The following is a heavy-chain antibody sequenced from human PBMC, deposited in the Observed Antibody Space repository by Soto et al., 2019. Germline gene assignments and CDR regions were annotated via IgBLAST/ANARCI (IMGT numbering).Heavy chain of an antibody. V-gene: IGHV4-31*03. D-gene: IGHD3-10*01. CDR2: IYYSGST. CDR3: ARRYIWSRGSED. Sequence: QVQLQESGPGLVKPSQTLSLTCTVSGGSISSGGYYWRWLRQHPGKVLEWIGYIYYSGSTYYNPSLKSRVTISVDTSKHQFARKLSSVTAADTAVYYCARRYIWSRGSEDWGQGTLVTVSS. J-gene: IGHJ4*02. CDR1: GGSISSGGYY.